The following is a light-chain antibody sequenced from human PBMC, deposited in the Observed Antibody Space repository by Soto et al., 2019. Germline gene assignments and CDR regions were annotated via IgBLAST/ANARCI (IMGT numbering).Light chain of an antibody. CDR1: QDVRNR. CDR3: QQYDNYKPLT. J-gene: IGKJ4*01. Sequence: IHMTHSPSSLSASVLYRVTITFLTSQDVRNRLGWYQQKPGKAPKLLIYGASSLEGGTPSRFSGRRSGTQFTLTINGLQPDDFATYYCQQYDNYKPLTFGGGTKVDIK. V-gene: IGKV1-17*01. CDR2: GAS.